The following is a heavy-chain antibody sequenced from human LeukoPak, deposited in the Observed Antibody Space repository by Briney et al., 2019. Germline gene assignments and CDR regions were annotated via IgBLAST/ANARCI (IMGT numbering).Heavy chain of an antibody. J-gene: IGHJ5*02. CDR1: GASFSGYY. D-gene: IGHD6-13*01. CDR3: AMLREGYPNWFAP. Sequence: KASETLSLTCAFYGASFSGYYWSWIRQPPGKGLEWIGETNHSENTNYNPSLKSRVTISADTSKNQFSLKLRSVTAADTAVSFRAMLREGYPNWFAPWGQGTLVTVSS. V-gene: IGHV4-34*01. CDR2: TNHSENT.